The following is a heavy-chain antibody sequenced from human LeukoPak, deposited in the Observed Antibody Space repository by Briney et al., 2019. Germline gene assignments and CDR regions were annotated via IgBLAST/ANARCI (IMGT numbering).Heavy chain of an antibody. CDR3: ARMVRGVPYYYGMDV. D-gene: IGHD3-10*01. CDR2: ISGFNGNT. J-gene: IGHJ6*02. CDR1: GHTFSNYG. V-gene: IGHV1-18*01. Sequence: ASVKVSCKASGHTFSNYGISWVRQAPAQGLEWMGWISGFNGNTNYGQKVQGRVTMTTDTSTITAYMELRSLRSDDTAVYYCARMVRGVPYYYGMDVWGQGTTVTVSS.